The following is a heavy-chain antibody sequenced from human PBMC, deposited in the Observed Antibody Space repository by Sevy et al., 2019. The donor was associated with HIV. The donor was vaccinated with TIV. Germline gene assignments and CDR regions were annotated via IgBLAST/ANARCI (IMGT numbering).Heavy chain of an antibody. CDR2: IQYSGTT. J-gene: IGHJ4*02. CDR3: ARGFAIEGLYFDF. Sequence: SETLSLSCSFSGDFISTYYWTWIRQAPGKGVDWIGSIQYSGTTNYNPSLKSRVTISIDTSKNQFSLNLSFVTAADTALYFCARGFAIEGLYFDFWGQGILVTVSS. D-gene: IGHD1-26*01. V-gene: IGHV4-59*13. CDR1: GDFISTYY.